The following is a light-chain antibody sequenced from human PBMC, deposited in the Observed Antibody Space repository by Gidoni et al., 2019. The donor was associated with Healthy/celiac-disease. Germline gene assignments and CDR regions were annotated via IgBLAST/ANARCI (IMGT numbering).Light chain of an antibody. CDR1: QSLLDSDDGNTY. Sequence: DIVLTQTPLSLPVTPGEPASISCRSSQSLLDSDDGNTYLDWYLPTRGQSPQLLIYTLSYRAYGVPDRFSGSGSGTDCTLKISRVEAEDVGVYYCMQRIEFPFTFGPXTKVDIK. CDR2: TLS. V-gene: IGKV2-40*01. CDR3: MQRIEFPFT. J-gene: IGKJ3*01.